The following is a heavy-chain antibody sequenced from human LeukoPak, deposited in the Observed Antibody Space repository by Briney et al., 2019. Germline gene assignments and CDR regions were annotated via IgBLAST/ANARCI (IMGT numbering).Heavy chain of an antibody. D-gene: IGHD6-19*01. CDR2: IRSKAYGGTT. CDR3: TRSIAVAGTDDY. CDR1: GFTFGDYA. V-gene: IGHV3-49*04. Sequence: GGSLRLSCTASGFTFGDYAMSWVRQAPGKGLELVGFIRSKAYGGTTEYAASVKGRFTISRDDSKSIAYLQMNSLKTEDTAVYYCTRSIAVAGTDDYWGQGTLVTVSS. J-gene: IGHJ4*02.